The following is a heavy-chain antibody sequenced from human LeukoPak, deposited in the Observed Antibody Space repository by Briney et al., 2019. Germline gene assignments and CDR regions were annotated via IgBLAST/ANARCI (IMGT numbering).Heavy chain of an antibody. CDR3: GKDVPFRWPPYYFDY. Sequence: GGSLRLSCAASGFTFSRYAVSWVRQAPGGGLGWVSGISGSIDSTYNGGSVKGRYTISRDNSKNTLYLQMNSLRAEDTAVYYWGKDVPFRWPPYYFDYWGQGTLVTVSS. CDR2: ISGSIDST. CDR1: GFTFSRYA. D-gene: IGHD2-15*01. V-gene: IGHV3-23*02. J-gene: IGHJ4*02.